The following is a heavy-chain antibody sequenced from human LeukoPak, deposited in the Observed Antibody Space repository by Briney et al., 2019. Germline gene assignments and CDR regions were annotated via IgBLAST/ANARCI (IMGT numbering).Heavy chain of an antibody. V-gene: IGHV3-20*01. D-gene: IGHD3-10*01. J-gene: IGHJ4*02. CDR2: INWNGGST. Sequence: GGSLRLSCAASGFTFDDYGMSGVRQAPGKGLEWVSGINWNGGSTGYADSVKGRFTISRDNAKNSLYLQMNSLRAEDTALYHCARDKLLWFGESGGYFDYWGQGTLVTVSS. CDR3: ARDKLLWFGESGGYFDY. CDR1: GFTFDDYG.